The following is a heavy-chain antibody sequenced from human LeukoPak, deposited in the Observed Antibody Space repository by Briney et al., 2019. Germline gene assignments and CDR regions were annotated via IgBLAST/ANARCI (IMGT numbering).Heavy chain of an antibody. CDR3: ARGYYYDSSGYLDAFDI. D-gene: IGHD3-22*01. Sequence: GGSLRLSCAASGFTFSNYSMNWVRQAPGKGLEWVSSISHSSNYIYYADSLKGRFTISRDNARNSLYLQMNSLRVEDTAVYYCARGYYYDSSGYLDAFDIWGQGTMVTVSS. CDR1: GFTFSNYS. V-gene: IGHV3-21*01. J-gene: IGHJ3*02. CDR2: ISHSSNYI.